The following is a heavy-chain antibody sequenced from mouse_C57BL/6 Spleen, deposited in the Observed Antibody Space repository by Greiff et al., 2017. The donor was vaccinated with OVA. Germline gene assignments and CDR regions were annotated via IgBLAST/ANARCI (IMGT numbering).Heavy chain of an antibody. CDR2: INPNNGGT. Sequence: EVQLQQSGPELVKPGASVKISCKASGYTFTDYYMNWVKQSHGKSLEWIGDINPNNGGTSYNQKFKGKATLTVDKSSSTAYMELRSLTSEDSAVYYCARESLSAMDYWGQGTSVTVSS. CDR3: ARESLSAMDY. J-gene: IGHJ4*01. V-gene: IGHV1-26*01. CDR1: GYTFTDYY.